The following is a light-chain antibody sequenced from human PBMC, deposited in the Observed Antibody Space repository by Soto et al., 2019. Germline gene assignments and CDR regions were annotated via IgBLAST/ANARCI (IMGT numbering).Light chain of an antibody. CDR1: HVGIKS. V-gene: IGLV3-21*02. Sequence: SYELTQPPSVSVAPGQTARITCGGNHVGIKSVHWYQQKPGQAPVLVVYDDTDRPSGIPERFSGSNSGNTATLTISRVEAGDEADYYCQVWDSSRDLGVFGTGTKVTVL. CDR3: QVWDSSRDLGV. CDR2: DDT. J-gene: IGLJ1*01.